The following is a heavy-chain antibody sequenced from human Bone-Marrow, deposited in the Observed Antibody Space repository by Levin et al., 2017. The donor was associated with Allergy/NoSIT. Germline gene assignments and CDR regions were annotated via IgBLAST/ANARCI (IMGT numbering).Heavy chain of an antibody. V-gene: IGHV1-46*01. CDR3: ARDGVDYYDSSGYFAFDI. CDR2: INPSGGST. CDR1: GYTFTSYY. D-gene: IGHD3-22*01. Sequence: ASVKVSCKASGYTFTSYYMHWVRQAPGQGLEWMGIINPSGGSTSYAQKFQGRVTMTRDTSTSTVYMELSSLRSEDTAVYYCARDGVDYYDSSGYFAFDIWGQGTMVTVSS. J-gene: IGHJ3*02.